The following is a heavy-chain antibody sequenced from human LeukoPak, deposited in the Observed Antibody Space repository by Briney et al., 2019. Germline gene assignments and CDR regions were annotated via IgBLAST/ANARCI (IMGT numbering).Heavy chain of an antibody. J-gene: IGHJ4*02. CDR2: VNHDGRRT. CDR3: ASVFDS. Sequence: GGSLRLSCAASGWMHWVRQVPGKGLVWVSGVNHDGRRTFYADSVKGRFTISRDNAKNTVYLQMNGLRAEDTAVYYCASVFDSWGQGRLVTVSS. CDR1: GW. V-gene: IGHV3-74*01.